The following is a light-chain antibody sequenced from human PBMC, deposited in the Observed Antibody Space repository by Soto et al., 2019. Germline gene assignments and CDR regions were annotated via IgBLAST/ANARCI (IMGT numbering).Light chain of an antibody. CDR3: RQYGSSPWT. J-gene: IGKJ1*01. V-gene: IGKV3-20*01. CDR2: GAS. CDR1: QSVSSSY. Sequence: EIVLTQSPGTLSLSPGERATLSCRASQSVSSSYLAWYQQKPGQAPRLLIYGASSRATGIPDRFSGSGSGTDFTLTISRLEPEDFAVYYCRQYGSSPWTFGQGTKVDIK.